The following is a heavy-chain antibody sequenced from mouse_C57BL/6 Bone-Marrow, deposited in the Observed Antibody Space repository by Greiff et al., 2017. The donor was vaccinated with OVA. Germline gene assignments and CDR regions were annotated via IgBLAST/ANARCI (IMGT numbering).Heavy chain of an antibody. CDR3: ARRGDSSYFDY. CDR2: IWSDGST. Sequence: VKLMESGPGLVAPSQSLSITCTVSGFSLTSYGVHWIRQPPGKGLEWLVVIWSDGSTTYNSALNSRLSICKDNSKSQVYLTMNSLQTDDTAMYYCARRGDSSYFDYWGQGTTLTVSS. V-gene: IGHV2-6*03. CDR1: GFSLTSYG. J-gene: IGHJ2*01.